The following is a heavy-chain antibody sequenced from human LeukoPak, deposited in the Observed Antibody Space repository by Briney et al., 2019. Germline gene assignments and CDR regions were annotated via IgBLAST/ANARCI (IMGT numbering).Heavy chain of an antibody. CDR2: IRSKANSYAT. CDR3: TRYGDYPFDY. V-gene: IGHV3-73*01. CDR1: GFTFSDSG. D-gene: IGHD2-21*01. J-gene: IGHJ4*02. Sequence: GGSLKLSCAASGFTFSDSGMHWVRQASGKGLEWVGRIRSKANSYATAYAASVKGRFTISRDDSKNTAYLQMNSLKTEDTAVYYCTRYGDYPFDYWGQGTLVTVSS.